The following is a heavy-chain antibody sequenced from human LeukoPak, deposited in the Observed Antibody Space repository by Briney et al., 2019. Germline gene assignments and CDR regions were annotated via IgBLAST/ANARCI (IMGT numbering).Heavy chain of an antibody. Sequence: GRSLRLSCAASGFTFSSYGMHWVRQAPGKGLEWVAVISYDGSNKYYADSVKGRFTISRDNSKNTLYLQMNSLRAEDTAVYYCTTRLVPAAIGYYFDYWGQGTLVTVSS. J-gene: IGHJ4*02. D-gene: IGHD2-2*01. CDR1: GFTFSSYG. CDR2: ISYDGSNK. V-gene: IGHV3-30*03. CDR3: TTRLVPAAIGYYFDY.